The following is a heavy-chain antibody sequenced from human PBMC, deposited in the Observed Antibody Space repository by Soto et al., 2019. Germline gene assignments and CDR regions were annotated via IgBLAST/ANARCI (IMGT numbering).Heavy chain of an antibody. V-gene: IGHV4-38-2*01. J-gene: IGHJ6*02. CDR2: IYHSGST. CDR1: GYSISSGYY. Sequence: PSETLSLTCAVSGYSISSGYYWGWIRQPPGKGLEWIGSIYHSGSTYYNPSLKSRVTISVDTSKNQFSLKLSSVTAADTAVYYCASRGYYYYYGMDVWGQGTTVTAP. CDR3: ASRGYYYYYGMDV.